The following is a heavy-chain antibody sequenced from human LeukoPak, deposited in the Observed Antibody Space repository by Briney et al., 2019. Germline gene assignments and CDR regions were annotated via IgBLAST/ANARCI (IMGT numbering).Heavy chain of an antibody. J-gene: IGHJ4*02. CDR3: ARHYSSGTYPLDY. Sequence: SETLSLTCTVSGGSISSYYWSWIRLPPGKGLEWIGYIYYSGRTKYNRPLKSRVTISVDTSKNQFSLKLSSVTAADTAVYYCARHYSSGTYPLDYWGQGTLVTVSS. D-gene: IGHD3-10*01. V-gene: IGHV4-59*08. CDR2: IYYSGRT. CDR1: GGSISSYY.